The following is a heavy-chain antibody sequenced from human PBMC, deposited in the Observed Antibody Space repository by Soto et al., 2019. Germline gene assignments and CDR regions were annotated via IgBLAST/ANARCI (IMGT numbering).Heavy chain of an antibody. CDR3: ARYCGGDCFTD. J-gene: IGHJ4*02. V-gene: IGHV1-18*01. Sequence: QVQLVQSGAEVKKPGASVKVSCKASGYTFTSYGINWVRQAPGQGLEWMGWISAYDGNTDYAQNRQGRVTMTTDTSTSTTYMELRSLRSDDTAVYYCARYCGGDCFTDWGQGTLVTVSS. CDR1: GYTFTSYG. CDR2: ISAYDGNT. D-gene: IGHD2-21*02.